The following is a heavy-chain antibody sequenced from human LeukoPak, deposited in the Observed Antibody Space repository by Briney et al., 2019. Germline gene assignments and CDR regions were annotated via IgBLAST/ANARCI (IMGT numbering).Heavy chain of an antibody. V-gene: IGHV3-30*02. Sequence: PGGSLRLSCAASGFTFSSYGMHWVRQAPGKGLEWVAFIRYDGSNKYYADSVKGRFTISRDNSKNTLYLQMNSLRAEDTAVYYCAKDQAGRTMVRAKNYYYYYMDVWGKGTTVTISS. CDR1: GFTFSSYG. D-gene: IGHD3-10*01. CDR2: IRYDGSNK. J-gene: IGHJ6*03. CDR3: AKDQAGRTMVRAKNYYYYYMDV.